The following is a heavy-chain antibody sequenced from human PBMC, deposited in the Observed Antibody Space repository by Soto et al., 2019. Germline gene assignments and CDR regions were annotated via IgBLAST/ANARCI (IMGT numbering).Heavy chain of an antibody. CDR1: GGSITSSSYY. J-gene: IGHJ5*02. CDR2: IYYSGIT. Sequence: QLHLRESGPGLVKPSETLSLTCTVSGGSITSSSYYWGWIRQPPGKGLEWIGSIYYSGITYYNPSLKSRVTISVDTSKNQFSLKLSAVTAADTAVYYCATQEVGGNYVYTVDPWGQGTLVTVSS. D-gene: IGHD1-26*01. CDR3: ATQEVGGNYVYTVDP. V-gene: IGHV4-39*01.